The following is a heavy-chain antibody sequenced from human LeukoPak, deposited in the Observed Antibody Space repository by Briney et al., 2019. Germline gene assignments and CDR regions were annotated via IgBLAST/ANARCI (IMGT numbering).Heavy chain of an antibody. D-gene: IGHD2-8*01. Sequence: GGSLRLSCAASGFSFSSYEMNWVRQAPGKGLEWVSYISSSGSTINYADSVKGRFTISRDNAKNSLYLQMSSLRAEDTAVYYCATDYYWYDYWGQGTLVTVSS. CDR1: GFSFSSYE. V-gene: IGHV3-48*03. CDR3: ATDYYWYDY. J-gene: IGHJ4*02. CDR2: ISSSGSTI.